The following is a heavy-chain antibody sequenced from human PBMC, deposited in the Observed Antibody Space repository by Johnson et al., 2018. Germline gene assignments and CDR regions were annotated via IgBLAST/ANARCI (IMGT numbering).Heavy chain of an antibody. D-gene: IGHD2-2*02. CDR2: IRSKANSYAT. CDR3: TGAVVPAAILGYYYYGMDV. CDR1: GFTFSGSA. Sequence: VQLQESGGGLVQXGGSLKLSCAASGFTFSGSAMHWVRQASGKGLEWVGRIRSKANSYATAYAASVKGRFTISRDDSKNTAYLQMNSLKTEDTAVYYCTGAVVPAAILGYYYYGMDVWGQGTTVTVSS. V-gene: IGHV3-73*01. J-gene: IGHJ6*02.